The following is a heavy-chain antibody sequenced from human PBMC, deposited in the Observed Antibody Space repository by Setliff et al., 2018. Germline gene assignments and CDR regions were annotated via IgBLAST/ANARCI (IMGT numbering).Heavy chain of an antibody. V-gene: IGHV4-61*09. J-gene: IGHJ6*03. D-gene: IGHD4-4*01. CDR3: ASNALPHYDYSNYEGLYDYYYYMDV. Sequence: SETLSLTCTVSGGSISSGRYYWSWIRQPAGKGLEWIGHIYTSGSTNYNPSLESRVTISVDTSKNQFSLKLSSVTAADTAVYYCASNALPHYDYSNYEGLYDYYYYMDVWGKGTTVTVSS. CDR2: IYTSGST. CDR1: GGSISSGRYY.